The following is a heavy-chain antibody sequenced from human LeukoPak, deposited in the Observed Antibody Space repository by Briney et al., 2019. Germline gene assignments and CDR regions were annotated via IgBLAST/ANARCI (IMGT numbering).Heavy chain of an antibody. J-gene: IGHJ6*03. CDR3: ARFGIAEQLVDYYHYYMDV. V-gene: IGHV3-7*01. CDR2: IKQDGSER. Sequence: PGGSLRLSCASSGFTFGSYWMTWVRQAPGKGLEWVANIKQDGSERDYVDSVKGRFTISRDNAKKSLYLQMNSLRAEDTAVYYCARFGIAEQLVDYYHYYMDVWGKGTTVNVSS. D-gene: IGHD6-6*01. CDR1: GFTFGSYW.